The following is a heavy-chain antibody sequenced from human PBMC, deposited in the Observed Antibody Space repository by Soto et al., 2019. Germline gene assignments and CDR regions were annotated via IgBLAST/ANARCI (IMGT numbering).Heavy chain of an antibody. CDR3: APNWNFDN. V-gene: IGHV3-15*01. D-gene: IGHD2-8*01. CDR2: IKNICEGGTT. Sequence: PGGSLRLSCAASGFTLSNAWVSWVRQAPGKGLEWVGRIKNICEGGTTDYAAPMKGRFTSSRDDSKNMLYLQMNSLITDDTAVYYRAPNWNFDNWGQGTLVTVSS. CDR1: GFTLSNAW. J-gene: IGHJ4*02.